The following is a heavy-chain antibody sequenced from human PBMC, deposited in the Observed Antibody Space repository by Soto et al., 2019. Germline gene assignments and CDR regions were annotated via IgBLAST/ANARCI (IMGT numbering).Heavy chain of an antibody. CDR1: GYTFSNDA. CDR3: ASASRAYWKVVMY. Sequence: QVQLVQSGAEVKKPGASVKVSCKASGYTFSNDAITWVRQAPGQGLEWMGWVSAYNGNTNYAQKFKGRVTMTTDTSTSTAYMEIRTLRYDDTALYFWASASRAYWKVVMYWGQGTLVTVSS. CDR2: VSAYNGNT. D-gene: IGHD1-1*01. V-gene: IGHV1-18*01. J-gene: IGHJ4*02.